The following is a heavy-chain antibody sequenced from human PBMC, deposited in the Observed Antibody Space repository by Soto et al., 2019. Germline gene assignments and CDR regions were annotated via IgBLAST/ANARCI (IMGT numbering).Heavy chain of an antibody. CDR2: ISYDGSSK. Sequence: QVQLVESGGGVVQPGRSLRLSCVASGFTFSSYGMHWVRQAPGKGLEWVAVISYDGSSKYYADSVKGRFTISRDNSQNTLYLQMNSLRAEDTAVYFCAKDRGGGGYDYYYRMDVWGQGTTVTVSS. D-gene: IGHD5-12*01. J-gene: IGHJ6*02. V-gene: IGHV3-30*18. CDR3: AKDRGGGGYDYYYRMDV. CDR1: GFTFSSYG.